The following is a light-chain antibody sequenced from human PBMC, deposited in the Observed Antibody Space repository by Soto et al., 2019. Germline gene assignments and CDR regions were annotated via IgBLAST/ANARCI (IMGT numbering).Light chain of an antibody. J-gene: IGKJ4*01. CDR2: SAS. CDR3: QQHHSWPPLT. Sequence: MTQSPAIVSLSPGERVTLSCRASQTISSNLAWYQLKPGQPPRLLFYSASARATGTSARFSCTGSGTEFTLTISSRLSADVAIYYCQQHHSWPPLTFGGGTKVQIK. CDR1: QTISSN. V-gene: IGKV3-15*01.